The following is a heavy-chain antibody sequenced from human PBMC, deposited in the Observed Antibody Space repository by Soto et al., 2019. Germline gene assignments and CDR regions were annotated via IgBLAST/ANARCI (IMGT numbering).Heavy chain of an antibody. V-gene: IGHV4-30-2*01. J-gene: IGHJ3*02. CDR3: ARAHGSGWGAFDI. Sequence: QLQLQESGSGLVKPSQTLSLTCAVSGGSISSGGYSWSWIRQPPGKGLEWIGYIYHSGSTYYNPSLKSRVTISVDRSKNQFSLKLSSVTATDTAVYYCARAHGSGWGAFDIWGQGTMVTVSS. D-gene: IGHD3-10*01. CDR1: GGSISSGGYS. CDR2: IYHSGST.